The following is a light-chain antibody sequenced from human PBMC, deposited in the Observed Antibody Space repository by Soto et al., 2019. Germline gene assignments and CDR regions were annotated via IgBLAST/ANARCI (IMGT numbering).Light chain of an antibody. CDR2: EAI. CDR1: SSDVGSYDL. J-gene: IGLJ2*01. Sequence: QSALTQPASVSGSPGQSITISCTGTSSDVGSYDLVSWYQQHPGKAPKLMIYEAIKRPSGVSNRFSGSKSGNTASLTISGLQAEDEADYYCCSYAGSSTLVFGGGTKVTVL. CDR3: CSYAGSSTLV. V-gene: IGLV2-23*01.